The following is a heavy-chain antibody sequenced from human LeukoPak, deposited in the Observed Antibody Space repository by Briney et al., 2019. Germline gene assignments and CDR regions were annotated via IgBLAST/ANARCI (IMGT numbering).Heavy chain of an antibody. V-gene: IGHV3-30-3*01. CDR1: GFTFSSYA. CDR2: ISYDGSNK. Sequence: PGGSLRHSCAASGFTFSSYAMHWVSQAPGKGLEWVAVISYDGSNKYYADSVKGRFTITRDNSKNTLYLQMNSLRAEDTAVYYCARGGIVEDYWGQGTLVTVSS. CDR3: ARGGIVEDY. D-gene: IGHD1-26*01. J-gene: IGHJ4*02.